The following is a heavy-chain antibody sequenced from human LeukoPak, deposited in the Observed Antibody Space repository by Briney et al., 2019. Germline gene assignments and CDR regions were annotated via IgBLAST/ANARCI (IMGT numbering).Heavy chain of an antibody. CDR2: ISYDGSNK. D-gene: IGHD5-18*01. CDR3: AREEGGYTYERFDY. J-gene: IGHJ4*02. Sequence: GGSLRLSCAASGFTFSNYVMQWVRQAPGKGLEWVAFISYDGSNKYYADSVKGRFTISRDNSKNTLYLQMNSLRAEDTAVYYCAREEGGYTYERFDYWGQGTLVTVSS. V-gene: IGHV3-30*03. CDR1: GFTFSNYV.